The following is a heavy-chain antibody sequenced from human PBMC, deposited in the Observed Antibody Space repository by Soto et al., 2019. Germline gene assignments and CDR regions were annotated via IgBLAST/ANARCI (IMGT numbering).Heavy chain of an antibody. V-gene: IGHV1-3*01. CDR1: VYTFTSFG. CDR3: ARDSGSP. Sequence: ASGKVSCKASVYTFTSFGMNWVRQAPGQRLEWMGWINAGNGNIKYSQKFQGRITITRDTSASTAYMELSSLRSEDTAVYYCARDSGSPWGPGTLVTSPQ. D-gene: IGHD3-10*01. CDR2: INAGNGNI. J-gene: IGHJ5*02.